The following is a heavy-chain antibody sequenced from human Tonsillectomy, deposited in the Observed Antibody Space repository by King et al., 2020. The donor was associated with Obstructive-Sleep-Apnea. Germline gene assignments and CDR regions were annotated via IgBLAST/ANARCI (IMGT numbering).Heavy chain of an antibody. J-gene: IGHJ6*02. V-gene: IGHV4-39*07. CDR3: ARDHWNDIDYFYFGMDV. CDR2: IHYCGTT. D-gene: IGHD1-1*01. Sequence: QLQESGPGLVKPSETLSLTCTVSGGSISSRSYFWGWIRQPPGKGPEWIGSIHYCGTTYYNPSLKSRVSISTDTSKKLFSLKVSSVTAADTAVYYCARDHWNDIDYFYFGMDVWGQGTTVTVSS. CDR1: GGSISSRSYF.